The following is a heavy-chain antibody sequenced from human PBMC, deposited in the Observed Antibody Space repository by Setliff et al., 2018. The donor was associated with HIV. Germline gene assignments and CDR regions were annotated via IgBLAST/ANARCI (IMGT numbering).Heavy chain of an antibody. J-gene: IGHJ4*02. D-gene: IGHD3-22*01. CDR1: GESFSGYY. Sequence: SETLSLTCAVYGESFSGYYWTWIRQPPGKGLEWIGEVNHSGNTNYNPSLKSRVAISADTSKNQFSLKLTSVTAADTAVYYCARGTVITYFYDSSGSFDYWGQGTLVTVSS. CDR2: VNHSGNT. CDR3: ARGTVITYFYDSSGSFDY. V-gene: IGHV4-34*01.